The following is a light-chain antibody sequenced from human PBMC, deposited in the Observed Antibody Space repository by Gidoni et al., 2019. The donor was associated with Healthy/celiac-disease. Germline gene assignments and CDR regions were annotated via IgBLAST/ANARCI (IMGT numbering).Light chain of an antibody. V-gene: IGKV3-15*01. Sequence: EIVMTPSPATLSVSPGERATLSCRASQGVSSNLAGYQQNPGQAPRHLIYVASTRATGIPVSFSGSESGPEFPLTISGLQSEDFAVYSFQQYNNWPPYTFGQGTKLEIK. J-gene: IGKJ2*01. CDR1: QGVSSN. CDR3: QQYNNWPPYT. CDR2: VAS.